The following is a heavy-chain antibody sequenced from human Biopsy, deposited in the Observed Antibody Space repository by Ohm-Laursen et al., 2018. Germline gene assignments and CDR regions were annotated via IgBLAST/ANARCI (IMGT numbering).Heavy chain of an antibody. J-gene: IGHJ5*02. V-gene: IGHV4-39*01. Sequence: SDTLSLTCIVSGGSVSSNVAYWAWIRQPPGKGLESIGSIFYSGITYYNPSHQSRVTMSVDTSENQFSLNLTSVTAADTAVYYCARHPTGFWFDPWGQGTLVIVSS. CDR2: IFYSGIT. CDR1: GGSVSSNVAY. CDR3: ARHPTGFWFDP.